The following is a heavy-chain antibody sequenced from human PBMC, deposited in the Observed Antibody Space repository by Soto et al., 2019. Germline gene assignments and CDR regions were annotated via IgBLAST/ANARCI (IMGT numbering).Heavy chain of an antibody. V-gene: IGHV1-18*01. CDR3: ARAIGDSWNGHHFYMDV. CDR1: GYKFNSFG. CDR2: ISAYNGNT. Sequence: QVQLMQSGAEVKKPGASINVSCQASGYKFNSFGIAWVRQAPGQGLEWLGWISAYNGNTNYTQKLQGRVTLTTDTPTTTAYMELRSLRSDDTAIFYCARAIGDSWNGHHFYMDVWGKGTTVIVTS. J-gene: IGHJ6*03. D-gene: IGHD3-3*01.